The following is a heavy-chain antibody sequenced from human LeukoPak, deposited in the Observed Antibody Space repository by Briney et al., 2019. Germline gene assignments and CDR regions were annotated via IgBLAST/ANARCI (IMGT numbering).Heavy chain of an antibody. D-gene: IGHD5-24*01. V-gene: IGHV4-59*01. CDR2: MYYTGRT. J-gene: IGHJ4*02. CDR3: TGITIHGNSDY. Sequence: PSETLSLTCTVSGDSKSYYCWSWIRQTPGKGLEWLGHMYYTGRTKYNPSLKSRTTFSLDMSKNQFSLKLDSVTAADTAMYYCTGITIHGNSDYWGQGTLVTVSS. CDR1: GDSKSYYC.